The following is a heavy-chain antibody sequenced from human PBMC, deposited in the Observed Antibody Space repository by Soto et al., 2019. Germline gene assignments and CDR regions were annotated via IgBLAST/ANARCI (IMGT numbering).Heavy chain of an antibody. CDR1: GGSISSSSYY. CDR2: IYYSGTT. CDR3: ARVKGMRYFDY. J-gene: IGHJ4*02. V-gene: IGHV4-39*07. Sequence: PSETLSLTCTVSGGSISSSSYYWGWIRQPPGKGLEWIGNIYYSGTTYYNPSLKSLVTLSVDTSKHLFSLKLSFVTAADTAVYYCARVKGMRYFDYWGQGTLVTVSS.